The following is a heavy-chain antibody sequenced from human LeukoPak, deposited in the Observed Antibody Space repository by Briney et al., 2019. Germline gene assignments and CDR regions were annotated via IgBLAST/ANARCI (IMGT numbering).Heavy chain of an antibody. J-gene: IGHJ5*02. CDR2: MNPNSGNT. CDR3: GGGPNKSDGGNSGSAWFDP. V-gene: IGHV1-8*01. CDR1: GYTFTTYD. Sequence: ASVKVSCKASGYTFTTYDINWVRKATRQGLEWMGWMNPNSGNTGYAQNFQGRVTMTRNTSINTAYIQMSSLRTAATAVYYYGGGPNKSDGGNSGSAWFDPWGQGTLVTVSS. D-gene: IGHD4-23*01.